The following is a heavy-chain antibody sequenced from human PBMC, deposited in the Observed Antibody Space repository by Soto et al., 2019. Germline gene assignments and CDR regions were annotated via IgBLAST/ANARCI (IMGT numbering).Heavy chain of an antibody. CDR3: VRDSQGDY. J-gene: IGHJ4*02. Sequence: EVQLVESGGGLVQPGGSLRLSCAGSGFIFSNYWMHWVRQAPGKGLEWVARIDHDGPTDYADSVRGRFTISRDNAENTLYLQMNSLRPEDTAVYYCVRDSQGDYWGQGTLVTVSS. CDR1: GFIFSNYW. CDR2: IDHDGPT. V-gene: IGHV3-74*01.